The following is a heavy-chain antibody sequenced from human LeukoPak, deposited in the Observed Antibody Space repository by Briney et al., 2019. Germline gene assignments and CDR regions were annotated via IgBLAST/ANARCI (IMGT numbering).Heavy chain of an antibody. Sequence: ASVKVSCKASGYTFTSYYMHWVRQAPGQGLEWTGIINPSGGSTSYAQKFQGRVTMTRDTSTSTVYMELSSLRSEDTAVYYCAREGRYYYDSSGYVWFDPWGQGTLVTVSS. D-gene: IGHD3-22*01. CDR1: GYTFTSYY. J-gene: IGHJ5*02. CDR2: INPSGGST. CDR3: AREGRYYYDSSGYVWFDP. V-gene: IGHV1-46*01.